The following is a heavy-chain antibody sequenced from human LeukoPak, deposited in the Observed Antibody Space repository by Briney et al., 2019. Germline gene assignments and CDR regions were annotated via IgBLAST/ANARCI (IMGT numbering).Heavy chain of an antibody. CDR2: IYYSGST. CDR3: ASSNGSGYYYYYYMDV. J-gene: IGHJ6*03. Sequence: SETLSLTCTVSGGSISSYYWSWIRQPPGKGLEWIGYIYYSGSTNYNPSLKSRVTISVDTSKNQFSLKLSSVTAADTAAYYCASSNGSGYYYYYYMDVWGKGTTVTVSS. D-gene: IGHD3-10*01. V-gene: IGHV4-59*01. CDR1: GGSISSYY.